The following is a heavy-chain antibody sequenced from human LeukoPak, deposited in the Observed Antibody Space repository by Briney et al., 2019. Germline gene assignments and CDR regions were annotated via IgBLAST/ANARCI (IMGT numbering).Heavy chain of an antibody. CDR2: INHSGST. D-gene: IGHD3-10*01. Sequence: SETLSLTCAVYGGSFSGYYWSWIRQPPGKGLEWIGEINHSGSTNYNPSLKSRVTISVDTSKNQFSLKLSSVTAADTAVYYCARDPMVRGYYFDYWGQGTLVTVSS. CDR1: GGSFSGYY. J-gene: IGHJ4*02. CDR3: ARDPMVRGYYFDY. V-gene: IGHV4-34*01.